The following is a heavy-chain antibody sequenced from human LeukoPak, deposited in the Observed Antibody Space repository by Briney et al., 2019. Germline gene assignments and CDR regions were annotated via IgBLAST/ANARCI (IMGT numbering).Heavy chain of an antibody. CDR1: GGSISSGSYY. CDR2: IYTSGST. CDR3: ARSEVVYFDY. V-gene: IGHV4-61*02. J-gene: IGHJ4*02. D-gene: IGHD2-15*01. Sequence: PSQTLSLTCTVSGGSISSGSYYWSWIRQPAGKGLEWIGRIYTSGSTNYNPSLKSRVTISVDTSKNQFSLKLSSVTAADTAVYYCARSEVVYFDYWGQGTLVTVSS.